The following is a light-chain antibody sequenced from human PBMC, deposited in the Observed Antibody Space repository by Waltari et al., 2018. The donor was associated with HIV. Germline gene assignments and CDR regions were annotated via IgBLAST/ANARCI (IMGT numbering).Light chain of an antibody. CDR1: SSDVGGYNS. V-gene: IGLV2-8*01. CDR3: SSYAGSRGL. CDR2: EVT. Sequence: QSALTQPPSASGSPGQSVTIPCTGTSSDVGGYNSVSWYQQHPGKAPKLLIYEVTERPSGVSSRFSGSKSGYTASLTVSGLQAEDEADYYCSSYAGSRGLFGGGTKLTV. J-gene: IGLJ2*01.